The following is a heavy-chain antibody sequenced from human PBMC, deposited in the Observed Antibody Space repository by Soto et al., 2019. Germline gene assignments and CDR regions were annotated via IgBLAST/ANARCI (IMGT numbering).Heavy chain of an antibody. Sequence: QVQLQQWGAGLLKLSETLSLTCAVYGGSFSGYQWTWIRRTPGKGLEWIGEINDSGNINYNPSLKGRVTILLDTPKKQISLRLSSVTAADSAVYYCARGLILWFGELSRRGGYYYYMDVWGKGTTVTVSS. CDR1: GGSFSGYQ. J-gene: IGHJ6*03. CDR3: ARGLILWFGELSRRGGYYYYMDV. V-gene: IGHV4-34*01. CDR2: INDSGNI. D-gene: IGHD3-10*01.